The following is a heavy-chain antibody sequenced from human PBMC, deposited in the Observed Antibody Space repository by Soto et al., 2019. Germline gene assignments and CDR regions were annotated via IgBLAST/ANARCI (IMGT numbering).Heavy chain of an antibody. V-gene: IGHV3-48*02. Sequence: EVQLVESGGGLVKPGGSLRLSCAASGFTFSNAWMSWVRQAPGKGLEWVSYISSSSSTIYYADSVKGRFTISRDNAKNSLYLQMNSLRDEDTAVYYCARYYDFWSGYYTVYWGQGTLVTVSS. J-gene: IGHJ4*02. CDR3: ARYYDFWSGYYTVY. CDR1: GFTFSNAW. D-gene: IGHD3-3*01. CDR2: ISSSSSTI.